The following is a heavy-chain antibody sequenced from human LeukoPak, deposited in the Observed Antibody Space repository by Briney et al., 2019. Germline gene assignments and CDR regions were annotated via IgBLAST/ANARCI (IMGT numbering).Heavy chain of an antibody. V-gene: IGHV3-23*01. CDR1: GGSISSYY. Sequence: ETLSLTCTVSGGSISSYYWSWVRQAPGKGLEWVSAISGSGGSTYYADSVKGRFTISRDNSKNTLYLQMNSLRAEDTAVYYCANSLMETLLDYWGQGTLVTVSS. CDR3: ANSLMETLLDY. D-gene: IGHD1-1*01. J-gene: IGHJ4*02. CDR2: ISGSGGST.